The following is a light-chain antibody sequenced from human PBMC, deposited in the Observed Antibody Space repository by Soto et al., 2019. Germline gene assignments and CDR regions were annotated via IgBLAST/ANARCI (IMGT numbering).Light chain of an antibody. CDR2: YDD. V-gene: IGLV1-36*01. CDR1: SSNIGRSA. J-gene: IGLJ1*01. CDR3: AAWDGGLRGYV. Sequence: QLVLTQSPSVSEAPGQRVTISCSGSSSNIGRSAVSWYQQVPGKAPRLLVYYDDLLPSGVSDRFSGSKSGTSASLAISGLQSEDEADYYCAAWDGGLRGYVFGTGTKLTVL.